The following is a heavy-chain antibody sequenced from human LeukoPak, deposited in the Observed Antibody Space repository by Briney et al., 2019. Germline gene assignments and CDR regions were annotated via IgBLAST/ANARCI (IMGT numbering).Heavy chain of an antibody. CDR1: GFTFSSYA. D-gene: IGHD3-3*01. J-gene: IGHJ4*02. Sequence: GSLRLPCAASGFTFSSYAMSWVRQAPGKGLEWVSAIIGSGGSTYYADSVKGRFTISRDNSKNTLYLQMNSLRAEDTAVYYCAKESHGITIFGVVIAPPGYWGQGTLVTVSS. V-gene: IGHV3-23*01. CDR2: IIGSGGST. CDR3: AKESHGITIFGVVIAPPGY.